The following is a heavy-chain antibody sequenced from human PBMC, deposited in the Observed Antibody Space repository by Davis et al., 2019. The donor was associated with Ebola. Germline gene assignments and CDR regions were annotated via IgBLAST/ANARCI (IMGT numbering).Heavy chain of an antibody. D-gene: IGHD1-26*01. CDR3: ARQGATGMLFDP. CDR1: GYTFTSYG. V-gene: IGHV1-69*06. CDR2: IIPIFGTA. Sequence: SVKVSCKASGYTFTSYGISWVRQAPGQGLEWMGGIIPIFGTANYAQKFQGRVTIIADKSTSTAYMELSSLRSEDTAVYYCARQGATGMLFDPWGQGTLVTVSS. J-gene: IGHJ5*02.